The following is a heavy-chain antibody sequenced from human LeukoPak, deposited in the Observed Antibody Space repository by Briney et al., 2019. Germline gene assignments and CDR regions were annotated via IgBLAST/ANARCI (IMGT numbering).Heavy chain of an antibody. CDR2: INPSGGST. J-gene: IGHJ4*02. D-gene: IGHD1-26*01. V-gene: IGHV1-46*01. CDR1: GYTFTSYY. CDR3: ARSGRGTYYYFDL. Sequence: ASVKVSCKASGYTFTSYYMHWVRQAPGQGLEWMGIINPSGGSTNYAQKFQGRVSMTADTSTSTAYMELRSLRSDDTAVYYCARSGRGTYYYFDLWGQGTLVTVSS.